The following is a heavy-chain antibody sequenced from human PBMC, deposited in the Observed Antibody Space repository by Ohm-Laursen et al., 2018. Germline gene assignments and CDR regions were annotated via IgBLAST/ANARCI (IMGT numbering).Heavy chain of an antibody. J-gene: IGHJ1*01. CDR1: GDSISRSPYF. Sequence: SETLSLTCTVSGDSISRSPYFWGWIRQPPGKGLEWIGTFYYSGSTYYNVSLKSRVTISIDTSKNQFSLRLRSVTAADTAVYYCARHADMGYPEYFQNWGQGTLVTVSS. V-gene: IGHV4-39*01. CDR2: FYYSGST. D-gene: IGHD2-15*01. CDR3: ARHADMGYPEYFQN.